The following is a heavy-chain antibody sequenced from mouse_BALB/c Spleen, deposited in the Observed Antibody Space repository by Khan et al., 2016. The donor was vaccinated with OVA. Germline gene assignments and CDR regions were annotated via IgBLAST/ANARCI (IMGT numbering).Heavy chain of an antibody. D-gene: IGHD1-2*01. CDR3: ARRNYFGYTFAY. CDR2: ISPGSSDT. V-gene: IGHV1-77*01. CDR1: GYTFTDYY. Sequence: QVQLQQPGAELARPGASVKLSCKASGYTFTDYYINWVKLRTGQGLEWIGEISPGSSDTYYNERFKGKATLTADKSSSTAYMQLSSLTSEASAVYFCARRNYFGYTFAYWGQGTLVTVAA. J-gene: IGHJ3*01.